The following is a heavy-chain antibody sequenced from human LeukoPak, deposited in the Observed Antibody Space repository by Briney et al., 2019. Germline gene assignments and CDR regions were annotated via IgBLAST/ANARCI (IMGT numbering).Heavy chain of an antibody. Sequence: GASVKVSCKASGYTFTSYGISWVRQAPGQGLEWMGWISAYNGNTNYAQKLQGRVTMTTDTSTSTAYMELRSLRSDDTAVYYCARDPQAYCTNGVCRSARYGMDVWGQGTTVTVSS. J-gene: IGHJ6*02. CDR3: ARDPQAYCTNGVCRSARYGMDV. V-gene: IGHV1-18*01. CDR1: GYTFTSYG. CDR2: ISAYNGNT. D-gene: IGHD2-8*01.